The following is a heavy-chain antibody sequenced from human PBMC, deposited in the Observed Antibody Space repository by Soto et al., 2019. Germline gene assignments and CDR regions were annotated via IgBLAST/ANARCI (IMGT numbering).Heavy chain of an antibody. CDR3: GRGRTGTTDY. J-gene: IGHJ4*02. CDR2: IYSSGST. V-gene: IGHV4-30-4*01. Sequence: QVQLQESGPGLVKPSQTLSLTCTVSGGSISSDVYYWSWFRQPPGKGLEWIGYIYSSGSTYYNPSLTRQVSTSVDTTKNQFSRKLSSVTAADTAGYYSGRGRTGTTDYWGQEALVTVSS. D-gene: IGHD4-17*01. CDR1: GGSISSDVYY.